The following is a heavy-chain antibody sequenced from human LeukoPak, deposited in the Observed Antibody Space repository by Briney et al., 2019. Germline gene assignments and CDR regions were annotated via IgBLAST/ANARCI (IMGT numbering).Heavy chain of an antibody. D-gene: IGHD4-23*01. CDR1: GYTFTSYG. J-gene: IGHJ3*02. V-gene: IGHV1-69*13. CDR3: AREKLPDAFDI. CDR2: IIPIFGTA. Sequence: ASVKVSCKASGYTFTSYGISWVRQAPGQGLEWMGGIIPIFGTANYAQKFQGRVTITADESTSTAYMELSSLRSEDTAVYYCAREKLPDAFDIWGQGTMVTVSS.